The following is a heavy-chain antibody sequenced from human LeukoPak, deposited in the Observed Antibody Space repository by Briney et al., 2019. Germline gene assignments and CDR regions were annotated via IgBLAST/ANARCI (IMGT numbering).Heavy chain of an antibody. D-gene: IGHD3-3*01. CDR1: GGSISSSSYY. Sequence: SETLSLTCTVSGGSISSSSYYWGWIRQPPGKGLEWIGSIYYSGSTYYNPSLKSRVTIAVDTFKNQFSLKLSSVTAADTAVYYCACRRGEYYYYYYMDVWGKGTTVTVSS. V-gene: IGHV4-39*01. CDR2: IYYSGST. CDR3: ACRRGEYYYYYYMDV. J-gene: IGHJ6*03.